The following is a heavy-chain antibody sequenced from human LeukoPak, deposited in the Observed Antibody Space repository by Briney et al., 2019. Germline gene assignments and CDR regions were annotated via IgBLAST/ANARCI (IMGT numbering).Heavy chain of an antibody. CDR3: ARDLGLFMVRGVINDYYMGV. J-gene: IGHJ6*03. V-gene: IGHV3-30*01. CDR2: ISYDGSNK. CDR1: GFTFSSYA. Sequence: GGSLRLSCAASGFTFSSYAMHWVRQAPGKGLEWVAVISYDGSNKYYADSVKGRFTISRDNSKNTLYLQMNSLRAEDTAVYYCARDLGLFMVRGVINDYYMGVWGKGTTVTVSS. D-gene: IGHD3-10*01.